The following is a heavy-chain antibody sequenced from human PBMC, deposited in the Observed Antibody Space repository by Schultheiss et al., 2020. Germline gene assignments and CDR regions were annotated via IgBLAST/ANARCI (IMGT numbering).Heavy chain of an antibody. CDR2: ISYDGSNK. CDR3: AKDPYSSSWYTGNYFDY. V-gene: IGHV3-30*18. J-gene: IGHJ4*02. D-gene: IGHD6-13*01. Sequence: GGSLRLSCAASGFTFSSYGMHWVRQAPGKGLEWVAVISYDGSNKYYADSVKGRFTISRDNSKNTLYLQMNSLRAEDTAVYYCAKDPYSSSWYTGNYFDYWGQGTLVTVSS. CDR1: GFTFSSYG.